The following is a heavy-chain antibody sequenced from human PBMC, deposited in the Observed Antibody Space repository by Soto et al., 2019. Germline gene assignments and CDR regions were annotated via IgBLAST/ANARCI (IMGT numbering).Heavy chain of an antibody. CDR2: ITGSGGST. CDR3: AKEDYELRFLEWLGYDY. V-gene: IGHV3-23*01. J-gene: IGHJ4*02. CDR1: GFTFSSYG. D-gene: IGHD3-3*01. Sequence: EVQLLESGGGLVQPGGSLRLSCAASGFTFSSYGMSWVRQAPGKGLEWVSGITGSGGSTYYADSVRGRFTISRDNSKNTLYLQMNSLRGEDTAVYYCAKEDYELRFLEWLGYDYWGQGTLVTVSS.